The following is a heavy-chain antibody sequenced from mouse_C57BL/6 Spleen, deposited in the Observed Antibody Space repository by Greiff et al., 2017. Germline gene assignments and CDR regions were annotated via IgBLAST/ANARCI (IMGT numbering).Heavy chain of an antibody. CDR1: GYAFSSYW. CDR3: ARSLTLDYFDY. J-gene: IGHJ2*01. D-gene: IGHD5-1*01. V-gene: IGHV1-80*01. CDR2: IYPGDGDT. Sequence: QVQLQQSGAELVKPGASVKISCKASGYAFSSYWMNWVKQRPGKGLEWIGQIYPGDGDTNYNGKFKGKATLTADKSSSTAYMQLSSLTSEDSAVYFCARSLTLDYFDYWGQGTTLTVSS.